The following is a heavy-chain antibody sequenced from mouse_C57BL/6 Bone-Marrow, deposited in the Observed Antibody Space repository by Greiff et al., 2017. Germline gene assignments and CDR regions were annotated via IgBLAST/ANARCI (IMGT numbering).Heavy chain of an antibody. CDR1: GYTFTDYY. V-gene: IGHV1-75*01. CDR2: IFPGSGST. D-gene: IGHD1-1*01. J-gene: IGHJ1*03. Sequence: VQLQQSGPELVKPGASVKISCKASGYTFTDYYINWVKQRPGQGLEWIGWIFPGSGSTYYNQKFKGKATLTVDKSSSTAYMVLSSLTSEDSAVYFCALITTVVSYWYGDVWGTGTTVTVSS. CDR3: ALITTVVSYWYGDV.